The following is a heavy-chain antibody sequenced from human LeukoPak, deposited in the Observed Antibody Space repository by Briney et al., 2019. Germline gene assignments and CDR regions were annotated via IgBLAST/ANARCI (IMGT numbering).Heavy chain of an antibody. CDR1: GFTFSSYG. D-gene: IGHD3-10*01. J-gene: IGHJ4*02. Sequence: GRSLRLSCAASGFTFSSYGMHWVRQAPGKGLEWVAVISYDGSNKYYADSVKGRFTISRDNSKNTLYRQMNSLRAEDTAVYYCAKATFSVRDHFDYWGQGTLVTVSS. CDR3: AKATFSVRDHFDY. V-gene: IGHV3-30*18. CDR2: ISYDGSNK.